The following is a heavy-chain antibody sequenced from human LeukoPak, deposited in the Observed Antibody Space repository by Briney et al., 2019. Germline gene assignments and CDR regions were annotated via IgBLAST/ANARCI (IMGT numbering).Heavy chain of an antibody. CDR3: ARESGGIVPAAPRVYYYYYMDV. CDR2: IYTSGST. D-gene: IGHD2-2*01. J-gene: IGHJ6*03. CDR1: GGSFSGYY. V-gene: IGHV4-4*07. Sequence: PSETLSLTCAVYGGSFSGYYWSWIRQPAGKGLEWIGRIYTSGSTNYNPSLKSRVTMSVDTSKNQFSLKLSSVTAADTAVYYCARESGGIVPAAPRVYYYYYMDVWGKGTTVTVSS.